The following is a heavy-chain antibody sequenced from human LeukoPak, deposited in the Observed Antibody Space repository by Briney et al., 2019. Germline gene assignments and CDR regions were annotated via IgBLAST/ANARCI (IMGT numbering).Heavy chain of an antibody. Sequence: GGSLRLSCAASGFTFSSYWMHWVRQAPGKGLVWVSRINGDGRSTVYADSVKGRFTISRDNAKNTLYLQMNSLRAEDTAMYHCARGGLSGTFDYWGQGTLVTVSS. CDR1: GFTFSSYW. V-gene: IGHV3-74*01. CDR2: INGDGRST. J-gene: IGHJ4*02. D-gene: IGHD2-15*01. CDR3: ARGGLSGTFDY.